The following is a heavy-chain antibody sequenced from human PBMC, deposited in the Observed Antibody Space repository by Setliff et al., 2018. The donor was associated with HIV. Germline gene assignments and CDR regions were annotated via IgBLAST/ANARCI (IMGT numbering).Heavy chain of an antibody. J-gene: IGHJ6*02. V-gene: IGHV5-51*01. CDR3: ARQTVHTTHSLDFGSPNRDYYYGMDV. D-gene: IGHD1-1*01. CDR2: IYPGDSDT. Sequence: PGESLKISCKGSAYSFTTFWIAWVRQMPGKGLECMGIIYPGDSDTTYSPSFQGQVTISVDKSISTAYLQWSSLKASDSAMYYCARQTVHTTHSLDFGSPNRDYYYGMDVWGQGTTVTVSS. CDR1: AYSFTTFW.